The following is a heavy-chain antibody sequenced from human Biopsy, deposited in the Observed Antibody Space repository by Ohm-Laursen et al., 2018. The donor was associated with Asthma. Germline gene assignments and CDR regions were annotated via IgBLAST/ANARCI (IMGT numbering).Heavy chain of an antibody. J-gene: IGHJ4*02. CDR1: GFAVSRDH. CDR2: IYSGGTS. V-gene: IGHV3-53*01. D-gene: IGHD6-19*01. Sequence: SLRLSCAASGFAVSRDHMFWVRQAPGKGLEWVSVIYSGGTSHTADSVRGRFTISRDYSKNTLYLQMHSLRAEDTAVYYCAHHREVTTSSGWYRWGQGTLVTVSS. CDR3: AHHREVTTSSGWYR.